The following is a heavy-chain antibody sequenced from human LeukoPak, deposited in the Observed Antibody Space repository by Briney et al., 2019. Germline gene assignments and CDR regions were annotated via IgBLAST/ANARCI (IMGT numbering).Heavy chain of an antibody. CDR1: GGSISSSSYY. CDR3: ARTAPRLLWFGYGMDV. V-gene: IGHV4-39*07. Sequence: SETLSLTCTVSGGSISSSSYYWGWIRQPPGKGLEWIGSIYYSGSTYYNPSLKSRVTISVDTSKNQFSLKLSSVTAADTAVYYCARTAPRLLWFGYGMDVWGQGTTVTVSS. CDR2: IYYSGST. D-gene: IGHD3-10*01. J-gene: IGHJ6*02.